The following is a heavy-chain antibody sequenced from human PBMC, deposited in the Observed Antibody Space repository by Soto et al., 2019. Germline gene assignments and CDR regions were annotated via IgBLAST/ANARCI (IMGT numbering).Heavy chain of an antibody. CDR3: ARETAAAGRNFHY. D-gene: IGHD6-13*01. Sequence: GGSLRLSCAASGFTFSSYSMNWVRQPPGKGLEWVSSITTSSSYIYYADSVKGRFTISRDNAKNSLYLQMNSLRSEDTAAYYCARETAAAGRNFHYWGKGTLVTVAS. CDR2: ITTSSSYI. CDR1: GFTFSSYS. V-gene: IGHV3-21*01. J-gene: IGHJ4*02.